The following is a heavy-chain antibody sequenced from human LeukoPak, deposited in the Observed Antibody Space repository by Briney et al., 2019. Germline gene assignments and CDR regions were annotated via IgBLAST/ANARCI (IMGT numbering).Heavy chain of an antibody. CDR1: GASFSGYY. D-gene: IGHD6-13*01. CDR2: VSLTGST. CDR3: ARARVAAALDY. V-gene: IGHV4-34*01. J-gene: IGHJ4*02. Sequence: SETLSLTCAVYGASFSGYYWSWIRRPPGKGLEWIGEVSLTGSTNYNPSLKSRVTISVDTSKNQFSLNLSSVTAADTAIYYCARARVAAALDYWGQGTLVTVSS.